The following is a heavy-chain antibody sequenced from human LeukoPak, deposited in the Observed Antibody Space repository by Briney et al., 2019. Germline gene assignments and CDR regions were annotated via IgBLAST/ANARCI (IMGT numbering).Heavy chain of an antibody. Sequence: GESLKISCKGSGYSFTSYWIGWVRQMPGKGLEWMGIIYPGDSDTTYSPSFQGQVTISVDKSISTAYLQWSSLKASDTAMYYCARLHSSRWYYMDVWGKGTTVIISS. J-gene: IGHJ6*04. CDR2: IYPGDSDT. CDR1: GYSFTSYW. CDR3: ARLHSSRWYYMDV. D-gene: IGHD6-13*01. V-gene: IGHV5-51*01.